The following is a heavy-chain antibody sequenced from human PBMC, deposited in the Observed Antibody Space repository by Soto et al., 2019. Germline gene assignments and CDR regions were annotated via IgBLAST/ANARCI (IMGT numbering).Heavy chain of an antibody. CDR2: IYYSGYN. D-gene: IGHD2-2*01. Sequence: PSETLSLTCTVSGGSISSYYWSWIRQPPGKGLEWIGYIYYSGYNYYNPSLKSRLSMSVDTSKNQFSLRLTSVTAADTAVYFCARLNPIVVVPTPMGWFDPWGQGTLVTVSS. CDR3: ARLNPIVVVPTPMGWFDP. J-gene: IGHJ5*02. CDR1: GGSISSYY. V-gene: IGHV4-59*08.